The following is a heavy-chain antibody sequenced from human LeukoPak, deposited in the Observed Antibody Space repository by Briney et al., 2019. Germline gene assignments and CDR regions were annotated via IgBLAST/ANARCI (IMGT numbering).Heavy chain of an antibody. CDR1: GFTFSSYW. J-gene: IGHJ5*02. Sequence: PGGCLRLSCAASGFTFSSYWMHWVRQAPGKGLVWVSRINSDGSSTSYADSVKGRFTISRDNAKNTLYLQMNSLRAEDTAVYYCARDPSRIAVAGTTLRFGFDPWGQGTLVTVSS. D-gene: IGHD6-19*01. V-gene: IGHV3-74*01. CDR2: INSDGSST. CDR3: ARDPSRIAVAGTTLRFGFDP.